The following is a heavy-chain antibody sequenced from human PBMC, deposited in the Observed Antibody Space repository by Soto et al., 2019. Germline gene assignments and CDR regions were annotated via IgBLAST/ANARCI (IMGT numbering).Heavy chain of an antibody. V-gene: IGHV1-18*01. Sequence: ASVKVSCKASGYTFTSYGISWVRQAPGQGLEWMGWISAYNGNTNYAQKLQGRVTMTTDTSTSTAYMELRSLRSDDTAVYYCARNQGSTSGQQECYYYYYGMDVWGQGTTVTVSS. CDR1: GYTFTSYG. CDR3: ARNQGSTSGQQECYYYYYGMDV. CDR2: ISAYNGNT. D-gene: IGHD2-2*01. J-gene: IGHJ6*02.